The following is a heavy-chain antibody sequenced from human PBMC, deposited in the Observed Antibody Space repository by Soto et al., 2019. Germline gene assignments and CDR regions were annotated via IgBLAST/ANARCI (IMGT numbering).Heavy chain of an antibody. CDR3: ASGYYYYYYGMDV. CDR2: MYTNRST. Sequence: SETLSLTCPVSGGSITSYYWSWIRQPAGKGLEWIGRMYTNRSTNYNPSLKSRVTMSVDTSKNQFSLKLSSVTAADTAVYYCASGYYYYYYGMDVWGQGTTVTRLL. CDR1: GGSITSYY. J-gene: IGHJ6*02. V-gene: IGHV4-4*07.